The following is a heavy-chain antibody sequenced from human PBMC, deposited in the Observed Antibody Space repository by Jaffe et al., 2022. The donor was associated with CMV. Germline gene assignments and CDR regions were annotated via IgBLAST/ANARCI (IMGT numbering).Heavy chain of an antibody. D-gene: IGHD2-21*01. CDR2: IYYSGST. CDR1: GGSISSSSYY. V-gene: IGHV4-39*01. CDR3: ARSHIVGWASNYYYGMDV. Sequence: QLQLQESGPGLVKPSETLSLTCTVSGGSISSSSYYWGWIRQPPGKGLEWIGSIYYSGSTYYNPSLKSRVTISVDTSKNQFSLKLSSVTAADTAVYYCARSHIVGWASNYYYGMDVWGQGTTVTVSS. J-gene: IGHJ6*02.